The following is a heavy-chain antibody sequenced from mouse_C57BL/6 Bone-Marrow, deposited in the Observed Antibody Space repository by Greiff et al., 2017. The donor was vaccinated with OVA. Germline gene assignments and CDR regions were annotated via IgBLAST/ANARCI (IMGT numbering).Heavy chain of an antibody. V-gene: IGHV5-9*01. CDR1: GFTFSSYT. CDR3: ARPMVTTGFAY. J-gene: IGHJ3*01. Sequence: EVQRVESGGGLVKPGGSLKLSCAASGFTFSSYTMSWVRQTPEKRLEWVATISGGGGNTYYPDSVKGRFTISRDNAKNTLYLQMSSLRSEDTALYYCARPMVTTGFAYWGQGTLVTVSA. D-gene: IGHD2-2*01. CDR2: ISGGGGNT.